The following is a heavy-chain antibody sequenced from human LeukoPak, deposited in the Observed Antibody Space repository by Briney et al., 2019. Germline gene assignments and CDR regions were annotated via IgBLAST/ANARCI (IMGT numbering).Heavy chain of an antibody. CDR2: MNPNGGSA. CDR3: ARDPILYGDYDLDY. D-gene: IGHD4-17*01. CDR1: GYTFSNYY. Sequence: ASVKVSCKASGYTFSNYYMHWVRQAPGQGLEWMGIMNPNGGSASYAQQFQGRVTVTRDMSMNTVYMELTSLRAEDTAVYYCARDPILYGDYDLDYWGQGTLVTVSS. J-gene: IGHJ4*02. V-gene: IGHV1-46*01.